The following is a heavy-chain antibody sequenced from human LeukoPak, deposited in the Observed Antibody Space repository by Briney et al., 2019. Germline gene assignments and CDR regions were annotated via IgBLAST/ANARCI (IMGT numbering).Heavy chain of an antibody. CDR3: ARVIYSSSWSDY. V-gene: IGHV1-2*02. CDR1: GYTFTGYY. CDR2: INPNSGGT. D-gene: IGHD6-13*01. Sequence: ASVKVSCKASGYTFTGYYMHWVRQAPGQGLEWMGWINPNSGGTNYAQKFQGRVTMTRDTSISTAYMELSRLRSDDTAVYYCARVIYSSSWSDYWGRGTLVTVSS. J-gene: IGHJ4*02.